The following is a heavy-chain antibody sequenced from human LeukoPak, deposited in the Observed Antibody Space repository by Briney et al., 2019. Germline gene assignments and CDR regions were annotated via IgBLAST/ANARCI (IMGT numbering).Heavy chain of an antibody. CDR3: ARAGSYYYDSSAFDI. Sequence: VASVKVSCKASGYTFTSYGISWVRQAPGQGLEWMGWISAYNGNTNYAQKLQGRVTMTTDTSTSTAYMELRSLRSDDTAVYYCARAGSYYYDSSAFDIWGQGTMVTVS. V-gene: IGHV1-18*01. CDR1: GYTFTSYG. CDR2: ISAYNGNT. J-gene: IGHJ3*02. D-gene: IGHD3-22*01.